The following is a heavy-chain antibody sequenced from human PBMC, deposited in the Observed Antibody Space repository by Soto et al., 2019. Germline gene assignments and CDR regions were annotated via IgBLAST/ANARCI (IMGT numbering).Heavy chain of an antibody. CDR3: ARVDFWSGSAPYYYMDV. V-gene: IGHV4-34*01. D-gene: IGHD3-3*01. CDR1: CGSFSGYY. CDR2: INHSGST. J-gene: IGHJ6*03. Sequence: PSETLSLTCAVYCGSFSGYYWSWIRQPPGKGLEWIGEINHSGSTNYNPSLKSRVTISVDTSKNQFSLKLSSVTAADTAVYYCARVDFWSGSAPYYYMDVWGKGTTVTVSS.